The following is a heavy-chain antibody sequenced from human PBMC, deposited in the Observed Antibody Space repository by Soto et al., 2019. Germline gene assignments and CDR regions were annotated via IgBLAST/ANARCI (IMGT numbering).Heavy chain of an antibody. V-gene: IGHV4-31*03. J-gene: IGHJ6*02. Sequence: QVQLQESGPGLVKPSQTLSLTCTVSGGSISSGGYYWSWIRQHPGKGLEWIGYIYYSGSTYYNPSLKSRVTISVDTSKNQFSLKLSSVTAADTAVYYCASVYSSSWRNYYYGMDVWGQGTTVTVSS. CDR1: GGSISSGGYY. D-gene: IGHD6-13*01. CDR2: IYYSGST. CDR3: ASVYSSSWRNYYYGMDV.